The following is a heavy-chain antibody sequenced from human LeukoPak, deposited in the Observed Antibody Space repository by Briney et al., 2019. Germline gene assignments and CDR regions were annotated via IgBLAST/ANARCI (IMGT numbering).Heavy chain of an antibody. J-gene: IGHJ3*02. V-gene: IGHV1-2*02. D-gene: IGHD2-21*01. CDR1: GYTFTGYY. CDR2: INPNSGGT. CDR3: ARGAYCGGDCYLGAFDI. Sequence: ASVKVSCKASGYTFTGYYMHWVRQAPGQGLEWMGWINPNSGGTNYAQRFQGRVTMTRDTSISTTYMELSRLRSDDTAVYYCARGAYCGGDCYLGAFDIWGQGTMVTVFS.